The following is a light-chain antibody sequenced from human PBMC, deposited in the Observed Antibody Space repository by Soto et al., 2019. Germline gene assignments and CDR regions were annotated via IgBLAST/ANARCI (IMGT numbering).Light chain of an antibody. CDR2: GAS. CDR3: QQYGSTPKA. Sequence: EIVLTQSPGTLSLSPGERATLSCRASQSVRSSYLAWFQQKPGQAPRLLIYGASRRATGIPDRFNGSEFGTDFTLTISRLEPEDFAVYSCQQYGSTPKAFGQGPKLEIK. CDR1: QSVRSSY. V-gene: IGKV3-20*01. J-gene: IGKJ2*01.